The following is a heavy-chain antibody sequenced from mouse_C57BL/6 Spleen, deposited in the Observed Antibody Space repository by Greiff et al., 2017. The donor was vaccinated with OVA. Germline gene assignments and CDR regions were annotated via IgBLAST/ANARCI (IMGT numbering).Heavy chain of an antibody. CDR1: GYTFTSYW. CDR2: IHPNSGST. D-gene: IGHD1-1*01. Sequence: VQLQQPGAELVKPGASVKLSCKASGYTFTSYWMHWVKQRPGQGLEWIGMIHPNSGSTNYNEKFKSKATLTVDKSSSTAYMQLSSLTSEDSAVYYCAIPPHYYGSSCFDYWGQGTTLTVSS. CDR3: AIPPHYYGSSCFDY. V-gene: IGHV1-64*01. J-gene: IGHJ2*01.